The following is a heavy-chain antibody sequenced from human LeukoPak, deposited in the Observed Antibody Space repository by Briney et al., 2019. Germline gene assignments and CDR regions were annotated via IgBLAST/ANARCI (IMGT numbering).Heavy chain of an antibody. CDR3: ARDRGSSGWYEFDY. Sequence: HAGGSLRLSCAASGFTSSSYWMSWVRQAPGKGLEWVANIKQDRSEKYYVDSVKGRFTISRDNAKNSLYLQMNSLRAEDTAVYYCARDRGSSGWYEFDYWGQGTLVTVSS. V-gene: IGHV3-7*01. CDR1: GFTSSSYW. D-gene: IGHD6-19*01. CDR2: IKQDRSEK. J-gene: IGHJ4*02.